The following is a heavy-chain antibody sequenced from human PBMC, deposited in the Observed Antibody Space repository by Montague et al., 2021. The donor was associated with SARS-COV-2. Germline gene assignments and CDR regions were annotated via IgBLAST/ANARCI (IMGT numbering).Heavy chain of an antibody. J-gene: IGHJ4*02. CDR2: INSDGSST. V-gene: IGHV3-74*01. Sequence: SLRLSCAASGFTFSSYWMHWVRQAPGKGLVWVSRINSDGSSTSYADSVKGRFTISRDNAKNTLYLQMNSLRAEDTAVYYCARDRGTQYGVFPYDYWGQGTLVTVSS. D-gene: IGHD1-14*01. CDR1: GFTFSSYW. CDR3: ARDRGTQYGVFPYDY.